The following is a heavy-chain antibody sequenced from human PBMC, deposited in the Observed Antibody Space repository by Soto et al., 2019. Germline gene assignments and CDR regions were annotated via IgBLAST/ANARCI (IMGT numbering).Heavy chain of an antibody. CDR2: IYYSGST. D-gene: IGHD5-12*01. Sequence: ETLSLTCTVSGGSISSYYWSWIRQPPGKGLEWIGYIYYSGSTNYNPSLKSRVTISVDTSKNQFSLKLSSVTAADTAVYYCARAVVATIDYWGQGTLVTVSS. CDR1: GGSISSYY. V-gene: IGHV4-59*01. CDR3: ARAVVATIDY. J-gene: IGHJ4*02.